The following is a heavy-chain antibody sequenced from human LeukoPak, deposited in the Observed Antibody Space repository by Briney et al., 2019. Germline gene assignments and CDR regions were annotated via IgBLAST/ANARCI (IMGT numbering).Heavy chain of an antibody. V-gene: IGHV3-30*18. CDR2: ISYDGSNK. CDR1: GFTFSSYG. CDR3: AKSSSGWSYFDY. Sequence: GRPLRLSCAASGFTFSSYGMHWVRQAPGKGLEWVAVISYDGSNKYYADSVKGRFTISRDNSKNTLYLQMNSLRAEDTAVYYCAKSSSGWSYFDYWGQGTLVTVSS. D-gene: IGHD6-19*01. J-gene: IGHJ4*02.